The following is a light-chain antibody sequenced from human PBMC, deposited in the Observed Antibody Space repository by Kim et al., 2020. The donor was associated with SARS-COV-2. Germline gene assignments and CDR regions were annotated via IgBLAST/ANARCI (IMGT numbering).Light chain of an antibody. CDR1: SGRVDDNY. CDR3: QSYNRDNVL. Sequence: GKAVTNSCTRRSGRVDDNYVQGYQQRPGGVPTTVIYEDDQRPSGVSGRFSGSIDHSSNSASLTISGLRTEDEADYYCQSYNRDNVLFGGGTQLTVL. J-gene: IGLJ2*01. V-gene: IGLV6-57*03. CDR2: EDD.